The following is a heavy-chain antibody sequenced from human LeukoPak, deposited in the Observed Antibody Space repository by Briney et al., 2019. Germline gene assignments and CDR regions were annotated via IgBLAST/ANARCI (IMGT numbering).Heavy chain of an antibody. D-gene: IGHD2-2*02. V-gene: IGHV3-7*01. Sequence: GGSLRLSCTASGFTFSSYWVSWVRQAPGKGLEWVANIKQDGSEKYYVDSVKGRFTISRDNAKNSLYLQMNSLRAEDTAVYYCARDRGDIVVIPAAIAYWGQGTLVTVSS. CDR1: GFTFSSYW. CDR2: IKQDGSEK. J-gene: IGHJ4*02. CDR3: ARDRGDIVVIPAAIAY.